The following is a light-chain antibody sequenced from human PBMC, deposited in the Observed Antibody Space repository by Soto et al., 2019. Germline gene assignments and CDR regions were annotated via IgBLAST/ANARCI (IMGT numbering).Light chain of an antibody. CDR1: QSVSSSY. Sequence: EIVLTQSPGTLSLSPGERATLSCRASQSVSSSYLAWYQQKPGQAPRLLIYGASSRDTGIPDRFSGSGSGTDFTLNISRLEPEDFAVYYCQQYGSSPQCTFGQGTKVEIK. CDR2: GAS. J-gene: IGKJ1*01. CDR3: QQYGSSPQCT. V-gene: IGKV3-20*01.